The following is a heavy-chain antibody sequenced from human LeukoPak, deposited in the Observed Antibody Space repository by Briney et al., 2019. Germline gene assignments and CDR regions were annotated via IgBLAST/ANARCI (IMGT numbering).Heavy chain of an antibody. CDR3: AKENSGSYREFDY. CDR2: IYTSGST. CDR1: GGSISSYY. J-gene: IGHJ4*02. V-gene: IGHV4-4*07. D-gene: IGHD1-26*01. Sequence: SETLSLTCTVSGGSISSYYGRWIRQPAGKGREWIGRIYTSGSTNYNASLKSRVSMSVDTSKNQFSLKLSSVTAADTAMFYCAKENSGSYREFDYWGQGNLVTVSS.